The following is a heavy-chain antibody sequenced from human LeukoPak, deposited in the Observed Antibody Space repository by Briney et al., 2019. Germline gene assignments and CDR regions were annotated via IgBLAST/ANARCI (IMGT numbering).Heavy chain of an antibody. CDR2: INWNGGST. Sequence: RAGGSLRLSCAASGFTFTSYGMSWVRQAPGKGLEWVSGINWNGGSTGYADSVKGRFTISRDNAKNSLYLQMNSLRAEDTALYYCARVGIPGYYDSSGTNPIDYWGQGTLVTVSS. CDR1: GFTFTSYG. CDR3: ARVGIPGYYDSSGTNPIDY. V-gene: IGHV3-20*04. J-gene: IGHJ4*02. D-gene: IGHD3-22*01.